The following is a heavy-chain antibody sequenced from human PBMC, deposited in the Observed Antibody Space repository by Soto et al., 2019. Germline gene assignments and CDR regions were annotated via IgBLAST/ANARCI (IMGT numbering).Heavy chain of an antibody. CDR1: GGSISSGGYY. V-gene: IGHV4-31*03. CDR2: IYYSGST. D-gene: IGHD3-22*01. J-gene: IGHJ5*02. Sequence: QVQLQESGPGLVKPSQTLSLTCTVSGGSISSGGYYWSWIRQHPGKGLEWIGYIYYSGSTYYNPSLNSRVTISVDTSKNQFSLKLSSVTAADTAVYYCATYDSSDYYSGSPIGWFDPWGQGTLVTVSS. CDR3: ATYDSSDYYSGSPIGWFDP.